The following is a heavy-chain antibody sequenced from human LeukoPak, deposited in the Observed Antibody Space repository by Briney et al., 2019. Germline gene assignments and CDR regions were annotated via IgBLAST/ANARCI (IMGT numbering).Heavy chain of an antibody. CDR3: ARDLVTVTKGFDI. Sequence: SETLSLTCTVSGGSISSHYWTWIRQAPGKGLEWIGYISYIGSTNYNPSLKSRVTISIDTSKNQFSLKLSSVTAADTAVYYCARDLVTVTKGFDIWGQGTMVSVSS. D-gene: IGHD4-17*01. CDR1: GGSISSHY. J-gene: IGHJ3*02. CDR2: ISYIGST. V-gene: IGHV4-59*11.